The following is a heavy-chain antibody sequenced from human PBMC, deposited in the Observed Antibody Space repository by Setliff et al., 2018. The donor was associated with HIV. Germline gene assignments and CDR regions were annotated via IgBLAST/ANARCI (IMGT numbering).Heavy chain of an antibody. CDR1: GDSITRGGYY. V-gene: IGHV4-31*11. D-gene: IGHD2-15*01. CDR2: IYYSGRT. CDR3: ARGKDPGLYFDN. Sequence: PSETLSLTCAVSGDSITRGGYYWSWIRQFAGKGLEWIADIYYSGRTNYNPSLKSRLTVPIDTSKNHLSLKLTSMTAADTAMYFCARGKDPGLYFDNWRQVMLVTVSS. J-gene: IGHJ4*02.